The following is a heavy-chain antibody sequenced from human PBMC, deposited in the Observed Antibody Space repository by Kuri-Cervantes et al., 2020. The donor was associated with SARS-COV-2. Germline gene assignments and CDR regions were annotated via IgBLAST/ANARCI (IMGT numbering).Heavy chain of an antibody. CDR2: INAGNGNT. V-gene: IGHV1-3*01. CDR1: GYTFTSYA. J-gene: IGHJ4*02. Sequence: ASLKVFCKASGYTFTSYAMHWVRQAPGQRLEWMGWINAGNGNTKYSQKFQGRVTITRDTSASTAYMELSSLRSEDTAVYYCARERILPRRAFVYEFDYWGQGTLVTVSS. D-gene: IGHD5/OR15-5a*01. CDR3: ARERILPRRAFVYEFDY.